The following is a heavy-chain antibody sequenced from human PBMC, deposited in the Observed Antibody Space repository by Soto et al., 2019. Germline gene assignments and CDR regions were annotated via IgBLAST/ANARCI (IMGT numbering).Heavy chain of an antibody. CDR1: GFSFSNYW. V-gene: IGHV3-74*01. D-gene: IGHD2-21*01. J-gene: IGHJ4*02. CDR2: TYSDGSST. CDR3: ARSRFPYYFDS. Sequence: EVQLVESGGGLVQPGGSLTLSCAASGFSFSNYWMHWVRQAPGKGLVWVSLTYSDGSSTNYADSVKGRFTMSRDDAKNTLYLQMNSLRAEDTAVYFCARSRFPYYFDSWGQGTLVTVSS.